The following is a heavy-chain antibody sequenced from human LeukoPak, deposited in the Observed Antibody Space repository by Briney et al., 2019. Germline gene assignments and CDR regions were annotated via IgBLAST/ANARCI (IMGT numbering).Heavy chain of an antibody. CDR1: GLTFYTYA. D-gene: IGHD6-13*01. CDR3: ARGKSAAAESFETDY. V-gene: IGHV3-30-3*01. Sequence: GGSLRLSCEVSGLTFYTYAMSWVRQAPGKGLEWVAVISYDGSNKYYADSVKGRFTISRDNSKNTLYLQMNSLRAEDTAVYYCARGKSAAAESFETDYWGQGTLVTVSS. J-gene: IGHJ4*02. CDR2: ISYDGSNK.